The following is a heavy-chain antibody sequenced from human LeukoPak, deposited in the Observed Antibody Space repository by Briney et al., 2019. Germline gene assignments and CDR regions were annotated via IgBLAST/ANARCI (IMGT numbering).Heavy chain of an antibody. CDR3: ARNNGMDV. CDR1: GFSFSTYW. Sequence: PGGSLRLSCAASGFSFSTYWMSWVRQAPGKGLEWVALINPDGTERYYVDSVKGRFTISRDNAKNSLDLQMDSLRAEDTALYHCARNNGMDVWGQGTTVIVSS. CDR2: INPDGTER. V-gene: IGHV3-7*03. J-gene: IGHJ6*02.